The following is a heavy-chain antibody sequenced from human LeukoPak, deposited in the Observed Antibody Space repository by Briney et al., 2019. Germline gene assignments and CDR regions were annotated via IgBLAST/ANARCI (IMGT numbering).Heavy chain of an antibody. CDR3: ARVSPVTGYHPSLYSSSWYPYYYGMDV. Sequence: ASVKVSCKASGYMFSNFFSSYGITWVRQAPGQGLEWMGGIIPIFGTANYAQKFQGRVTITADESTSTAYMELSSLRSEDTAVYYCARVSPVTGYHPSLYSSSWYPYYYGMDVWGQGTTVTVSS. V-gene: IGHV1-69*13. CDR1: GYMFSNFFSSYG. CDR2: IIPIFGTA. J-gene: IGHJ6*02. D-gene: IGHD6-13*01.